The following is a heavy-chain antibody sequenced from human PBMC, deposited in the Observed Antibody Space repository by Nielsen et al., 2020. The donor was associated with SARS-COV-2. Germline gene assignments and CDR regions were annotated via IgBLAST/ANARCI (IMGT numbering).Heavy chain of an antibody. J-gene: IGHJ3*02. Sequence: GGSLRLSCAASGFTFSSHGMHWVRQAPGKGLEWVAVVWYDGTNKYYADSVKGRFTISRDNSNNTLFLQMNSLSAEDTAVYYCARRCGGDCYPGEAFDIWGQGTMVTVSS. V-gene: IGHV3-33*08. D-gene: IGHD2-21*02. CDR1: GFTFSSHG. CDR3: ARRCGGDCYPGEAFDI. CDR2: VWYDGTNK.